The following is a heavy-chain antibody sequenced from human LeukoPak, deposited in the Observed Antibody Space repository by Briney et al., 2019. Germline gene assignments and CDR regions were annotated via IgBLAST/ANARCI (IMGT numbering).Heavy chain of an antibody. J-gene: IGHJ4*02. CDR1: GGSISSYY. Sequence: SETLSLTCTVSGGSISSYYWSWTRQPPGKGLEWIGYIYYSGSTNYNPSLKSRVTISVDTSKNQFSLKLGSVTAADTAVYYYAIHSSSWYFYYWGQGTLVTVSS. D-gene: IGHD6-13*01. CDR2: IYYSGST. CDR3: AIHSSSWYFYY. V-gene: IGHV4-59*01.